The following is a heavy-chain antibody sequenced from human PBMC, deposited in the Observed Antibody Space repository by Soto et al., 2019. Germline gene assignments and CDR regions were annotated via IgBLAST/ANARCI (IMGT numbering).Heavy chain of an antibody. Sequence: VQLVESGGGVVQPGRSLRLSCAASGFTFSSYAMHWVRQAPGKGLEWVAVISYDGSNKYYADSVKGRFTISRDNSKNTLYLQLNSLRAEDTAVYYCARDQGDVFLSGYLYYYYGMDVWGQGTTVTVSS. D-gene: IGHD3-3*01. CDR1: GFTFSSYA. CDR2: ISYDGSNK. CDR3: ARDQGDVFLSGYLYYYYGMDV. V-gene: IGHV3-30-3*01. J-gene: IGHJ6*02.